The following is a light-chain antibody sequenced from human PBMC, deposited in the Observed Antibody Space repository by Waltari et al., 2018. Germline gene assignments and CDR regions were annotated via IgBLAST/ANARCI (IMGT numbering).Light chain of an antibody. J-gene: IGKJ2*01. CDR2: WAS. V-gene: IGKV4-1*01. CDR1: QSILYSSNHKNY. CDR3: HQYYTTPYT. Sequence: DIVMTQSPDSLAVSLGERATFNCKSSQSILYSSNHKNYLAWYQKKPGQPPKLLIYWASTRESGVPDRFSGSGSGTDFTLTISSLQAEDVAVYYCHQYYTTPYTFGQGTKLEIK.